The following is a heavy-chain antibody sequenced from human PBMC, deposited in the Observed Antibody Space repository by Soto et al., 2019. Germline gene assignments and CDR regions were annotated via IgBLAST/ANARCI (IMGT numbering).Heavy chain of an antibody. D-gene: IGHD3-22*01. CDR2: IGAYNGNT. V-gene: IGHV1-18*01. J-gene: IGHJ4*02. CDR1: GYTFTSYG. CDR3: ARDYYDRSGYYLAYFDY. Sequence: QVQLVQSGAEVKKPGASVKVSCKAFGYTFTSYGINWVRQAPGQGLEWMGWIGAYNGNTNYAQKLQGRVTMTTDTSTSTAYMELRSLRSDDTAVYYCARDYYDRSGYYLAYFDYWGQGTLVTVSS.